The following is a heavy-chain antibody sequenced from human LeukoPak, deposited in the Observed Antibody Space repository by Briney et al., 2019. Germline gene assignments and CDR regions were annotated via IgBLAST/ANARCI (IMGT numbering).Heavy chain of an antibody. D-gene: IGHD4-23*01. CDR1: GFTFSSYS. CDR3: AKTYTGNLLAAFDI. Sequence: GGSLRLSCAASGFTFSSYSMNWVRQAPGKGLEWVSVISGSGGDTFYADSVKGRFTISRDNSKNTLYLQVNSLRAEDTAVYYCAKTYTGNLLAAFDIWGQGTMVAVSS. J-gene: IGHJ3*02. V-gene: IGHV3-23*01. CDR2: ISGSGGDT.